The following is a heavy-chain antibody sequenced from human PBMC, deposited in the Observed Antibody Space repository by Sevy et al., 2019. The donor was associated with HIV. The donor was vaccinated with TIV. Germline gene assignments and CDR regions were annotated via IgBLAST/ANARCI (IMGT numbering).Heavy chain of an antibody. CDR1: GFTFSSYA. Sequence: GGSLRLSCAASGFTFSSYAMHWVRQAPGKGLEWVAVISYDGSNKYYADSVKGRFTISRDNSKNTLYLQMNSLRAEDTAVYYCASAWNFYYDSSGYYLDYWGQGTLVTVSS. J-gene: IGHJ4*02. D-gene: IGHD3-22*01. CDR3: ASAWNFYYDSSGYYLDY. CDR2: ISYDGSNK. V-gene: IGHV3-30*04.